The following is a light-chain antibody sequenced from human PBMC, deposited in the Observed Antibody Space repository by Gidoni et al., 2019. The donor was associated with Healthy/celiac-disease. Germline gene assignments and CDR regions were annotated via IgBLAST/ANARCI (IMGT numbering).Light chain of an antibody. V-gene: IGKV1-33*01. J-gene: IGKJ5*01. CDR1: SDISNY. CDR2: DAS. Sequence: DIQMTQSPSSLSASVGDRVTITCQASSDISNYLNWYQQKPGKAPKRLIYDASNLETGVPSRFSGSGSGTDFTFTSSSLQPEDIATYYCQRYDNLPITYXXXTRLEIK. CDR3: QRYDNLPIT.